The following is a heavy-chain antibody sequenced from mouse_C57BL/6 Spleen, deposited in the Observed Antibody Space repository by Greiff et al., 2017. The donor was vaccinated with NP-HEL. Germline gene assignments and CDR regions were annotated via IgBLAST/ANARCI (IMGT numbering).Heavy chain of an antibody. CDR3: ARRLWYYGSSYVYFDY. D-gene: IGHD1-1*01. CDR1: GYTFTDYY. Sequence: VQLQQSGPELVKPGASVKISCKASGYTFTDYYMNWVKQSHGKSLEWIGDINPNNGGTSYNQKFKGKATLTVDKSSSTAYMELRSLTSEDSAVYYCARRLWYYGSSYVYFDYWGQGTTLTVSS. CDR2: INPNNGGT. J-gene: IGHJ2*01. V-gene: IGHV1-26*01.